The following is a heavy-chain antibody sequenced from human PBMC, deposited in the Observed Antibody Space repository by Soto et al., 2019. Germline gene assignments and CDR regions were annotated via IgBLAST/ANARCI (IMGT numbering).Heavy chain of an antibody. D-gene: IGHD5-18*01. CDR2: ISGSGSNT. Sequence: VGSLRLSCAASGLIFSKYAMSGVRQAPGKGLEWVSGISGSGSNTDYADSVKGRFSASRDNSNNRLYLQLNNLRGEDTAVYYCAGPGYDSQDFWGQGTLVTVSS. CDR3: AGPGYDSQDF. CDR1: GLIFSKYA. V-gene: IGHV3-23*01. J-gene: IGHJ4*02.